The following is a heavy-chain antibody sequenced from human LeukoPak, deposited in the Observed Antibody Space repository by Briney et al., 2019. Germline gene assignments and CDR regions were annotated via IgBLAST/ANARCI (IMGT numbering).Heavy chain of an antibody. J-gene: IGHJ4*02. D-gene: IGHD2-2*02. CDR3: AREVRVPAAKPDY. CDR2: IYYSGST. CDR1: GGSISSYY. V-gene: IGHV4-59*01. Sequence: KASETLSLTCTVSGGSISSYYWSWIRQPPGKGLEWIGYIYYSGSTNYNPSLKSRVTISVDTSKNQFSLKLSSVTAADTAVYYCAREVRVPAAKPDYWGQGTLVTVSS.